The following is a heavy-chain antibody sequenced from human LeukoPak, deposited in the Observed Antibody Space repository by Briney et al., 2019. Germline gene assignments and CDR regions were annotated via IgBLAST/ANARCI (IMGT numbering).Heavy chain of an antibody. Sequence: SGGSLRLSCAASGFTFSNYGMHWVRQAPGKGLEWVAFVRYDETTKFYADSVKGRFTISRDNSKTTLYLQMNSLRAEDTAVYYCAKGDNQTPVPGTDDDYWGQGTLVTVSS. CDR3: AKGDNQTPVPGTDDDY. CDR1: GFTFSNYG. CDR2: VRYDETTK. V-gene: IGHV3-30*02. J-gene: IGHJ4*02. D-gene: IGHD6-19*01.